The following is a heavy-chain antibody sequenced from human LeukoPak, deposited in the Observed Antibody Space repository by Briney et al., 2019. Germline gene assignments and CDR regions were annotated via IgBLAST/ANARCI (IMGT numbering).Heavy chain of an antibody. V-gene: IGHV3-11*01. CDR3: SRDPRDLDY. CDR2: ISPSGTDI. CDR1: AFTFSDNY. Sequence: GGSLRLSCAVSAFTFSDNYMTWIRQAPGKGLESVSYISPSGTDISYADSVKGRFTISRDNAKNSLYLQMNSLRAEDTAVYYCSRDPRDLDYWGQGTLVTVSS. J-gene: IGHJ4*02.